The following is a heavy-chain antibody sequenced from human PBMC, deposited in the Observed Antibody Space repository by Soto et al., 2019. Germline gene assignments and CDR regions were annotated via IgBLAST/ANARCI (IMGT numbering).Heavy chain of an antibody. CDR3: ARDHPPPGEQWLSTYDY. V-gene: IGHV3-74*01. J-gene: IGHJ4*02. Sequence: PGESLKISCAASGFTFSSYWMHWVRQAPGKGLVWVSRINSDGSSTSYADSVKGRFTISRDNAKNTLYLQMNSLRAEDTAVYYCARDHPPPGEQWLSTYDYWGQGTLVTVSS. D-gene: IGHD6-19*01. CDR2: INSDGSST. CDR1: GFTFSSYW.